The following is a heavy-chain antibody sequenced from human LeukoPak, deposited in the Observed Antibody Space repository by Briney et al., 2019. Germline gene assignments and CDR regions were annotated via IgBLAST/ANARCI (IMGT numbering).Heavy chain of an antibody. V-gene: IGHV4-4*02. Sequence: SETLSLTCAVSGDSIISRNWWSWVRQSPGKGLEWIGQIHHSGNTNYNPSLESRVTISVDKSKNQFSLNLSSVTAADTAVYYCARDLVRAGPMGDGDYWGQGTLVTVSS. CDR3: ARDLVRAGPMGDGDY. CDR1: GDSIISRNW. CDR2: IHHSGNT. J-gene: IGHJ4*02. D-gene: IGHD3-16*01.